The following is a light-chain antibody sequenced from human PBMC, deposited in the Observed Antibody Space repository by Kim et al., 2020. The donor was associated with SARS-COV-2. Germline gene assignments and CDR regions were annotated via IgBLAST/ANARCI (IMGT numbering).Light chain of an antibody. CDR2: GAS. CDR1: QSVSSN. V-gene: IGKV3-15*01. Sequence: VSPGERAPLSCRASQSVSSNLAWYQQKPGQAPRLLIYGASTRATGIPARFSGSGSGTEFTLTISSLQSEDFAVYYCQQYNNWPRRTFGQGTKLEI. CDR3: QQYNNWPRRT. J-gene: IGKJ2*01.